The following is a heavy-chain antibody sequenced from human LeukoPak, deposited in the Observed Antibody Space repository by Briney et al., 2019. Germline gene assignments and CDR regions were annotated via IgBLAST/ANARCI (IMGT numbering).Heavy chain of an antibody. D-gene: IGHD3-22*01. Sequence: SETLSLTCTVSGYSISSSYYWGWIRQPPGKGLEWIGSIYHSGSTYYNPSLKSRVTISVDTSKNQFSLKLSSVTAAHTAVYYCARGYYYDSSGFDYWGQGTLVTVSS. CDR2: IYHSGST. CDR1: GYSISSSYY. CDR3: ARGYYYDSSGFDY. V-gene: IGHV4-38-2*02. J-gene: IGHJ4*02.